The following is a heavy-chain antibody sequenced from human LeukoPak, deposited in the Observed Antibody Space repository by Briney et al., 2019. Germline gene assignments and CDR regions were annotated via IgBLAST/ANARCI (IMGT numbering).Heavy chain of an antibody. Sequence: SETLSLTCTVSGGSISSGSYYWSWIRQPAGKGLEWIGRIYTSGSTNYNPSLKSRVTISVDTSKNQFSLKLSSVTAADTAVYYCASTRFLEWLNYYYMDVWGKGTTVTVSS. J-gene: IGHJ6*03. CDR3: ASTRFLEWLNYYYMDV. D-gene: IGHD3-3*01. CDR2: IYTSGST. V-gene: IGHV4-61*02. CDR1: GGSISSGSYY.